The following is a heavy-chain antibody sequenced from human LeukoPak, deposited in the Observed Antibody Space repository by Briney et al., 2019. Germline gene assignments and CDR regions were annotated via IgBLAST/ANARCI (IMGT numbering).Heavy chain of an antibody. J-gene: IGHJ4*02. Sequence: PGRSLRLSCAASGFTVSSYGMQWVRQAPGKGLEWVAFISYDGSNKYYADSVKARFTISRDNAKSTLYRQMNSMRAEDTAVYYCAKAWDSGYELTDYWGQGTLVTVSS. CDR1: GFTVSSYG. CDR2: ISYDGSNK. V-gene: IGHV3-30*18. CDR3: AKAWDSGYELTDY. D-gene: IGHD5-12*01.